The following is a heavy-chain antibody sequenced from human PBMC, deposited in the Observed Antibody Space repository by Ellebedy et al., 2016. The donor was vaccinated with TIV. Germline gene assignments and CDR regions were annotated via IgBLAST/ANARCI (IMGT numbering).Heavy chain of an antibody. J-gene: IGHJ4*02. Sequence: GESLKISCAASGFTFSSYAMSWVRQAPGKGLEWVPVISDSGDSTYYADSVKARFTISRDNSKNTLYLQMNSLRAEDTAVYYCAKNLVRWQQWDNWGQGTLVTVSS. V-gene: IGHV3-23*01. CDR2: ISDSGDST. CDR1: GFTFSSYA. CDR3: AKNLVRWQQWDN. D-gene: IGHD5-24*01.